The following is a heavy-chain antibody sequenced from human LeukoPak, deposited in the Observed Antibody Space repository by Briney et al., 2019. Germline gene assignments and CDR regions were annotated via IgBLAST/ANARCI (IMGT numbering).Heavy chain of an antibody. V-gene: IGHV3-13*01. CDR1: GFTFSSYD. Sequence: PRGSLKLSCAASGFTFSSYDMHWVRQATGKGLEWVSAIGTAVDTYYPGSVKGRFTISRENAKNSLYLQMNSLRAGDTAVYYCARGNSYYDFWSGYYSTQSFDYWGQGTLVTVSS. D-gene: IGHD3-3*01. CDR3: ARGNSYYDFWSGYYSTQSFDY. CDR2: IGTAVDT. J-gene: IGHJ4*02.